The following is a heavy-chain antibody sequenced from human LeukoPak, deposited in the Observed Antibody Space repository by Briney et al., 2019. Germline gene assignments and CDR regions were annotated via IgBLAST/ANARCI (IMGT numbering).Heavy chain of an antibody. J-gene: IGHJ3*02. D-gene: IGHD4-17*01. CDR1: GFTVSTTH. Sequence: GGSLRLSCAASGFTVSTTHMSWVRQTPGKGLEWVSTLYSGGSIYYADSVKGRFTISRDNSKNTLYLQMNSLRAEDTAVYYCARGSRVTTRLDAFDIWGQGTMVTVSS. CDR3: ARGSRVTTRLDAFDI. V-gene: IGHV3-53*01. CDR2: LYSGGSI.